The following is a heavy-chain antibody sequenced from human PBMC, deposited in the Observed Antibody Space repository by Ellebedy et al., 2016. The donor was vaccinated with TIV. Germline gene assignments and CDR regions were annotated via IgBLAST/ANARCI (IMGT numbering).Heavy chain of an antibody. D-gene: IGHD2-2*01. V-gene: IGHV4-59*13. Sequence: SETLSLTCIVSGSSISSDYWSWVRQPPGKGLEWIGYIYYTGSTNYNPSLKGRVTISVDTSKKQFSLKLTSVTAADTALYYCAFSAAMDAFDIWGQGTMVTVSS. CDR3: AFSAAMDAFDI. J-gene: IGHJ3*02. CDR2: IYYTGST. CDR1: GSSISSDY.